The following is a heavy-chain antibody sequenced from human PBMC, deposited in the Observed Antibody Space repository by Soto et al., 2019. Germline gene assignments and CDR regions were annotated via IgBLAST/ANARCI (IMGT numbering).Heavy chain of an antibody. CDR2: IDWDDDK. D-gene: IGHD4-17*01. J-gene: IGHJ4*02. CDR1: GFSLSSKGMR. V-gene: IGHV2-70*04. CDR3: ARSPGGFTVATYFFDY. Sequence: EAGPTLGNPTQTLTLTCTFSGFSLSSKGMRVSWVREPPGKALEWLARIDWDDDKFYSPSLRTRLTISKDTSKNQVVLTMTNVDPKDTATYYCARSPGGFTVATYFFDYWGQGTLVTVSS.